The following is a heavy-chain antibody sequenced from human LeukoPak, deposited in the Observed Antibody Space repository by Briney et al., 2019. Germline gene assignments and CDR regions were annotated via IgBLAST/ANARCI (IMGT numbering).Heavy chain of an antibody. Sequence: SETLSLTCTVSGGSISSGGYYWSWIRQHPGKGLEWIGYIYYSGSTYYNPSLKSRVTISVDTSKNQFSLKLSSVTAADTAVCYCAAAAAGFNYYDSSGYPEGFDYWGQGTLVTVSS. CDR2: IYYSGST. V-gene: IGHV4-31*03. D-gene: IGHD3-22*01. CDR1: GGSISSGGYY. J-gene: IGHJ4*02. CDR3: AAAAAGFNYYDSSGYPEGFDY.